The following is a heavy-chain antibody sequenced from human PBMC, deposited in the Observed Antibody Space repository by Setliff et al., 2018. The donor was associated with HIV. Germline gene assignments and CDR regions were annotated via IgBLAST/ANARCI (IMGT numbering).Heavy chain of an antibody. D-gene: IGHD4-17*01. Sequence: SETLSLTCAVYGGSLSGHYWTWIRQPPGEGLEWIGEINHSGKTNYNPSLKSRVTISQDTSKRQFSLRMTSVIAADTAVYYCAIFFVTSVTTQDHWGQGTLVTVS. CDR3: AIFFVTSVTTQDH. CDR2: INHSGKT. V-gene: IGHV4-34*01. CDR1: GGSLSGHY. J-gene: IGHJ4*02.